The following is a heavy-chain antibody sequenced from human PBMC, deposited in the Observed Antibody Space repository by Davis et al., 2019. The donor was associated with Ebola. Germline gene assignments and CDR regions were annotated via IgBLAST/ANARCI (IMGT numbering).Heavy chain of an antibody. D-gene: IGHD3-16*01. CDR2: VYTNGVT. CDR3: ARDRHESRAYGF. CDR1: GASISSGFFS. V-gene: IGHV4-61*09. Sequence: SETLSLTCNVSGASISSGFFSWTWVRQPAGKGLEWIGHVYTNGVTKYNPALESRITISLDTSKNQFSLSLNSVTAADTAIYFCARDRHESRAYGFWGQGTLVTVSS. J-gene: IGHJ4*02.